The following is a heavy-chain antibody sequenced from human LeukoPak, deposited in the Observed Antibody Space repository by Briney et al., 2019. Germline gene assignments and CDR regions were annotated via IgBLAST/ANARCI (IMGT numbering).Heavy chain of an antibody. D-gene: IGHD3-22*01. Sequence: GSSVKVSCKASGGTFSSYVISWVRQAPGQGHEWMGGIIPIFITATYAQKFQGRVTITADESTSTAYMELSSLRSEDAAVYYCARARNYYYDTSGSQAFDYWGQGTLVTVSS. V-gene: IGHV1-69*01. CDR1: GGTFSSYV. CDR2: IIPIFITA. CDR3: ARARNYYYDTSGSQAFDY. J-gene: IGHJ4*02.